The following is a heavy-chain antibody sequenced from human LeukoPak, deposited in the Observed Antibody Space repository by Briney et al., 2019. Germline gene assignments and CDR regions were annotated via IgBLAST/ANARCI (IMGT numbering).Heavy chain of an antibody. J-gene: IGHJ2*01. CDR3: ARDTVDTAMVGDWYFDL. CDR1: GFTFSSYS. D-gene: IGHD5-18*01. Sequence: SGGSLRLSCAASGFTFSSYSMNWVRQAPGKGLEWVSYISSSGSTIYYADSVKGRFTISRDNAKNSLYLQMNSLRAEDTAVYYCARDTVDTAMVGDWYFDLWGRGTLVTVSS. V-gene: IGHV3-48*04. CDR2: ISSSGSTI.